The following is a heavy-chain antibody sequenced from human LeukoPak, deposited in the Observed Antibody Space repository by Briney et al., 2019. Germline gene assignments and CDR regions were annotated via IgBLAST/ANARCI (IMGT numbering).Heavy chain of an antibody. J-gene: IGHJ5*02. CDR1: GDSLSNTNYF. CDR2: MYYTGTT. Sequence: PSETLSLTCTVSGDSLSNTNYFWAWIRQPPGTGLEWIASMYYTGTTYYNPSLKSRVTMSVDTSKNQFSLNLTSVTAADTAVFYCARSVSAYAGRGWFDPWGQGTLVTVSS. D-gene: IGHD5-12*01. CDR3: ARSVSAYAGRGWFDP. V-gene: IGHV4-39*07.